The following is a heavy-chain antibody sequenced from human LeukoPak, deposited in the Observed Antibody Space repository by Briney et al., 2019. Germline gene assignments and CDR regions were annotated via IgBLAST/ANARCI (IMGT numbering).Heavy chain of an antibody. D-gene: IGHD2-15*01. CDR1: GFTFSSYS. V-gene: IGHV3-21*01. Sequence: GGSLRLSCAASGFTFSSYSMNWVRQAPAQGLEWVSSISSSSSYIYYADSVKGRFTISRDNAKKSLYLPMNSLSAEYTAVYYCAREGVPYCSGGSCYPNWFDPWGQGTLVTVSS. J-gene: IGHJ5*02. CDR2: ISSSSSYI. CDR3: AREGVPYCSGGSCYPNWFDP.